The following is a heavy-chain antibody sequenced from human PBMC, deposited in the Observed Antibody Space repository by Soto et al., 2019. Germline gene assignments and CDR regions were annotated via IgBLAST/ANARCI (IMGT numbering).Heavy chain of an antibody. CDR3: APLSVSLSGPYGIHV. V-gene: IGHV4-39*01. D-gene: IGHD2-15*01. CDR2: MLYSGLT. Sequence: SETLSLTCSVSGYSVSSSDYYWAWIRQPPGKGLEWIGSMLYSGLTYYNPSLKSRVTLSVDTSKNQFSVRLNSVTASDPAVYCCAPLSVSLSGPYGIHVWGQGTTVTVSS. J-gene: IGHJ6*02. CDR1: GYSVSSSDYY.